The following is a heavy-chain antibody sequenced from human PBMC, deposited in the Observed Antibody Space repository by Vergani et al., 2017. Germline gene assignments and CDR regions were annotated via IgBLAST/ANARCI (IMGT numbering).Heavy chain of an antibody. Sequence: QVQLVQSGAEVKKPGASVKVSCKASGYTFTGYYMHWVRQAPGQGLEWMGWINPNSGGTNYAQKFQGRGTMTRDTSISTVYMELSRLRSEDTAVYYGARATLLQWLLDIVVVPAASRMDVWGQGTMVTVSS. CDR3: ARATLLQWLLDIVVVPAASRMDV. CDR2: INPNSGGT. D-gene: IGHD2-2*01. V-gene: IGHV1-2*02. CDR1: GYTFTGYY. J-gene: IGHJ6*02.